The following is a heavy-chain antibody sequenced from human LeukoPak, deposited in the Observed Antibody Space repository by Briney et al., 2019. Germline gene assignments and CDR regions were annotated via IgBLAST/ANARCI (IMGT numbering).Heavy chain of an antibody. CDR1: GYTFTSSY. Sequence: ASVKVSCKASGYTFTSSYLHWVRQAPGQGLEWMGIITPSGGNTNYAQKFQGRVTMTRDTSTSTVYMELSNLSSEDTAVYYCATADKWEPLDYWGQGTLVTVSS. J-gene: IGHJ4*02. D-gene: IGHD1-26*01. V-gene: IGHV1-46*01. CDR2: ITPSGGNT. CDR3: ATADKWEPLDY.